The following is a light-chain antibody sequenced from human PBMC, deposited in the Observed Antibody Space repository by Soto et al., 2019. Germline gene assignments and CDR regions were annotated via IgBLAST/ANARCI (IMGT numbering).Light chain of an antibody. V-gene: IGLV7-46*01. J-gene: IGLJ1*01. Sequence: QAVLTQEPSLTLSPGGTVTLTGGSSTGAVTNGHYPYWFQQKPGQAPRTLIYDTTNRHSWTPARFSGSLLGGKAALTLSGAQPEDEAEYYCLLSYNGPYVFGTGTKVTVL. CDR2: DTT. CDR3: LLSYNGPYV. CDR1: TGAVTNGHY.